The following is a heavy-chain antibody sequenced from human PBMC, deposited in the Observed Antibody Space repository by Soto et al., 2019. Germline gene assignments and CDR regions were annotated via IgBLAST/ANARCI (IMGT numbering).Heavy chain of an antibody. V-gene: IGHV3-66*01. J-gene: IGHJ3*02. CDR3: TTGFTRLAAFDI. Sequence: GGSLRLSCAASGFTVSSNYMSWVRQAPGKGLEWVSVIYSGGSTYYADSVKGRFTISRDNSKNTLYLQMNSLRAEDTAVYYCTTGFTRLAAFDIWGQGTMVTVSS. CDR2: IYSGGST. D-gene: IGHD6-6*01. CDR1: GFTVSSNY.